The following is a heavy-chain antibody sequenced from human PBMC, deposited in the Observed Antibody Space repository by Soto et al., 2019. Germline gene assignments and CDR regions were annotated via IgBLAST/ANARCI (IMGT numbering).Heavy chain of an antibody. D-gene: IGHD2-21*02. CDR3: ARVREVTATFYYYYGMDV. J-gene: IGHJ6*02. CDR2: INHGGST. V-gene: IGHV4-34*01. Sequence: SETLSLTCAVYGASFSGYYWSWIRQPPGKELEWIGEINHGGSTNYNPSLKSRVTISVDTSKNQFSLKLSSVTAADTAVYYCARVREVTATFYYYYGMDVWGQGTTVTVSS. CDR1: GASFSGYY.